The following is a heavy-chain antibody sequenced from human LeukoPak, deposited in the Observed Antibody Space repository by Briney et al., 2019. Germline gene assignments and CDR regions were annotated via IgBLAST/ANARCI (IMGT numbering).Heavy chain of an antibody. D-gene: IGHD2-15*01. V-gene: IGHV3-48*01. Sequence: TGGSLRLSCAASGFPLSSYSINWVRQAPGKGLEWVSYISSSGSAIYYVDSVKGRFTVSRDNAKNSLFLQMNSPRAEDTVVYYCVRVKGSYFDYWGQGALVTVSS. CDR1: GFPLSSYS. J-gene: IGHJ4*02. CDR2: ISSSGSAI. CDR3: VRVKGSYFDY.